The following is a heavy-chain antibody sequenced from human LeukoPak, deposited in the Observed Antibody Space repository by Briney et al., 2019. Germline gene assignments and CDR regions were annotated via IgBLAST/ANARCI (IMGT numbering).Heavy chain of an antibody. CDR3: ARGKPIHVIDY. CDR1: GGSISSYY. Sequence: PSETLSLTCTVSGGSISSYYWSWIRQPPGKGLEWIGYIYYSGSTNYNPSLKGRVTISVDTSKNQFSLKLSSVTAADTAVYYCARGKPIHVIDYWGQGTLVTVSS. D-gene: IGHD1-14*01. J-gene: IGHJ4*02. CDR2: IYYSGST. V-gene: IGHV4-59*01.